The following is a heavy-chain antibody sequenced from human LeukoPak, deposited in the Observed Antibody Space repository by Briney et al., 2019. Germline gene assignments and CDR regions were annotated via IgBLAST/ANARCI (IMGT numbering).Heavy chain of an antibody. CDR3: AGTRGSYWEGAAFDI. CDR1: GGSISSGDYY. CDR2: IYYSGST. J-gene: IGHJ3*02. V-gene: IGHV4-30-4*01. D-gene: IGHD1-26*01. Sequence: SETLSLTCTVSGGSISSGDYYWSWIRQPPGKGLEWIGYIYYSGSTYYNPSLKSRVTISVDTSKNQFSLKLSSVTAADTAVYYCAGTRGSYWEGAAFDIWGQGTMVTVSS.